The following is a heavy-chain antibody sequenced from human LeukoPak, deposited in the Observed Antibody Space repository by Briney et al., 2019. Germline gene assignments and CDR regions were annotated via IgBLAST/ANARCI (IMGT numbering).Heavy chain of an antibody. D-gene: IGHD6-13*01. V-gene: IGHV3-21*04. CDR2: ISSSSSYI. Sequence: PGGSLRLSCAASGFTFSSYSMNWVRQAPGKGLEWVSSISSSSSYIYYADSVKGRFTISRDNAKNSLYLQMNSLRAEDTAVYYCAKDYPLYSSSWVHWGQGTLVTVSS. J-gene: IGHJ4*02. CDR3: AKDYPLYSSSWVH. CDR1: GFTFSSYS.